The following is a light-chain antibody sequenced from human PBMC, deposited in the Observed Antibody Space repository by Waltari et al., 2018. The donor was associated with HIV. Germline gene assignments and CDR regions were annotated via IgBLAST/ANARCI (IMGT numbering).Light chain of an antibody. CDR3: HHYDDSPRVT. V-gene: IGKV3-20*01. CDR1: HNVTSGF. CDR2: GVS. J-gene: IGKJ4*01. Sequence: ELVLTQSPGTVSLSPGEKASLSCRASHNVTSGFLGWYQHKRGQAPRLLVYGVSNRATGVPDRFSGSGSGTDFLLTINRLEAEDFGVYYCHHYDDSPRVTFGGGT.